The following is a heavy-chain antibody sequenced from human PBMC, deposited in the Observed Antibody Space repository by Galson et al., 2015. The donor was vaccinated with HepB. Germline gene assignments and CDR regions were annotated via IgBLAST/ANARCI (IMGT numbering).Heavy chain of an antibody. J-gene: IGHJ5*02. Sequence: SVKVSCKASGYPFTTYGISWVRQAPGQGLEWMGRIIPILGIANYAQKFQGRVTITADKSTSTAYMELSSLRSEDTAVYYCARDRSYCSSTSCHALDPWGQGTLVTVSS. CDR3: ARDRSYCSSTSCHALDP. D-gene: IGHD2-2*01. V-gene: IGHV1-69*04. CDR1: GYPFTTYG. CDR2: IIPILGIA.